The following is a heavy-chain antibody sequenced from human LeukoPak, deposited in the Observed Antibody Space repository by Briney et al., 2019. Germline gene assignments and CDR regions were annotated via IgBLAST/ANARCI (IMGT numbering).Heavy chain of an antibody. Sequence: SETLSLTCTVSGYSISSGYYWGWIRQPPGKGLEWIGSIYHSGSTYYNPSLKSRVTISVDTSKNQFSLKLSSVTTTDTVVYFCASRDDFLTSYNHRIVDYWCRGQRTLVTVAS. CDR2: IYHSGST. CDR1: GYSISSGYY. V-gene: IGHV4-38-2*02. CDR3: ASRDDFLTSYNHRIVDYWC. D-gene: IGHD3-9*01. J-gene: IGHJ1*01.